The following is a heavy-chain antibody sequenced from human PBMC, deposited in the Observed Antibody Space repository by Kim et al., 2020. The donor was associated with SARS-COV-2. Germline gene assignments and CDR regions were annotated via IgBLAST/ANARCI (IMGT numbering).Heavy chain of an antibody. CDR3: TKGTRAEGWYS. J-gene: IGHJ4*02. Sequence: GTTYYADSMRGRFTISRDNSKNTLYLQINRLRAEDTAVYYCTKGTRAEGWYSWGQGALVTVSS. D-gene: IGHD6-19*01. V-gene: IGHV3-23*01. CDR2: GTT.